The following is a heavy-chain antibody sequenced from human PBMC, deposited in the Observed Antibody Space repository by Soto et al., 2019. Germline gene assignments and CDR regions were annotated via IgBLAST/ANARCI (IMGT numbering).Heavy chain of an antibody. CDR2: ISGSGGST. D-gene: IGHD4-4*01. CDR1: GFTFSSYA. J-gene: IGHJ6*03. V-gene: IGHV3-23*01. CDR3: AKSPTVSRTYYYYYYMDV. Sequence: GGSLRLSCAASGFTFSSYAMSWVRQAPGKGLEWVSAISGSGGSTYYADSVKGRFTISRDNSKNTLYLQMNSLRAEDTAVYYCAKSPTVSRTYYYYYYMDVWGKGTTVTVSS.